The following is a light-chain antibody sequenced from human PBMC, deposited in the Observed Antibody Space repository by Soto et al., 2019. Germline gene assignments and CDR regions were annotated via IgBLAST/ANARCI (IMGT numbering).Light chain of an antibody. V-gene: IGKV3-15*01. CDR3: QQYNNWPPIT. Sequence: IVLTQSPGTLSLSPGERATLSCRASQSVSSKLAWYQQKPGQAPRLLIYGASTRATSVPARFSGSGSGTEFTLTISSLQSEDFAIYYCQQYNNWPPITFGQGTRLEIK. J-gene: IGKJ5*01. CDR2: GAS. CDR1: QSVSSK.